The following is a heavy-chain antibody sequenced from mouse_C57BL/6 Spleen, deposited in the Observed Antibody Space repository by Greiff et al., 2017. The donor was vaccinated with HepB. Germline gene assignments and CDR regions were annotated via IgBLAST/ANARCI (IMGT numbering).Heavy chain of an antibody. V-gene: IGHV7-1*01. CDR1: GFTFSDFY. CDR2: SRNKANDYTT. CDR3: ARDAGYGYDEDWYFDV. J-gene: IGHJ1*03. D-gene: IGHD2-2*01. Sequence: EVNVVESGGGLVQSGRSLRLSCATSGFTFSDFYMEWVRQAPGKGLEWIAASRNKANDYTTEYSASVKGRFIVSRDTSQSILYLQMNALRAEDTAIYYCARDAGYGYDEDWYFDVWGTGTTVTVSS.